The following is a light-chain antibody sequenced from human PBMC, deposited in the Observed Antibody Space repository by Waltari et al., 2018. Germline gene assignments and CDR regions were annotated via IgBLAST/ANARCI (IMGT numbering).Light chain of an antibody. V-gene: IGLV2-14*01. Sequence: QSALTQPASVSGSPGQSLTISCTGTSSDVGGYNWVSWYQQYPGKAPKLMIYEVSNRPSGVSNRFSGSKSGNTASLTISGLQAEDEADYYCTSYTSSYTYVFGTGTSVTVL. CDR2: EVS. J-gene: IGLJ1*01. CDR3: TSYTSSYTYV. CDR1: SSDVGGYNW.